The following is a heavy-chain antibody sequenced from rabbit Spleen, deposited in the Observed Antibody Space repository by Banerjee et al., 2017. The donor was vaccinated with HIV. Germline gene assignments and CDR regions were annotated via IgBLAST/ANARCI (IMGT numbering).Heavy chain of an antibody. D-gene: IGHD4-1*01. V-gene: IGHV1S45*01. CDR2: IRGDDGSSA. J-gene: IGHJ4*01. Sequence: QEQLKETGGGRVQPEGSLTLSCKASGFSFSNSYYMCWVRQAPGKGLEWIGCIRGDDGSSATYATWAKGRFTISKTSSTTMTLQMTSLTAADTATYFCAGDNNSGWSAFYFGLWGQGTLVTVS. CDR1: GFSFSNSYY. CDR3: AGDNNSGWSAFYFGL.